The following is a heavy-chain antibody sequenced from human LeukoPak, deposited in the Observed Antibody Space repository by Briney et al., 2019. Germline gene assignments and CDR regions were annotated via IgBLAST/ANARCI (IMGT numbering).Heavy chain of an antibody. Sequence: GESLKISCQGSGYSFTSYWIGWVRQAPGQGLEWMGWISAYNGNTNYAQKLQGRVTMTTDTSTSTAYMELRSLRSDDTAVYYCARVQWELPDYWGQGTLVTVSS. D-gene: IGHD1-26*01. CDR2: ISAYNGNT. CDR3: ARVQWELPDY. V-gene: IGHV1-18*04. CDR1: GYSFTSYW. J-gene: IGHJ4*02.